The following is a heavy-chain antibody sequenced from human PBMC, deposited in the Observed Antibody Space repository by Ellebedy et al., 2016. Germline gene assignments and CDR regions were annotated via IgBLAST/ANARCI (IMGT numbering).Heavy chain of an antibody. CDR2: LSGSGGST. CDR1: GFTFSTYA. D-gene: IGHD3-16*02. CDR3: AKNQVRAPIGLDAFDI. Sequence: RGSLRLSXAASGFTFSTYAMSWVRQAPGKGLEWVSGLSGSGGSTYYADSVKGRFTISRDNSKNTLSLQMNSLRGEDTAVYYCAKNQVRAPIGLDAFDIWGQGTVVTVSS. J-gene: IGHJ3*02. V-gene: IGHV3-23*01.